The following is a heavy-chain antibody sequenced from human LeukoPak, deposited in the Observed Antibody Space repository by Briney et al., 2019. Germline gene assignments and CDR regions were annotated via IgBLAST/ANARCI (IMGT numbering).Heavy chain of an antibody. CDR3: AREGIAVAAGDY. CDR1: GFTFSSYG. Sequence: PGGSLRLSCAASGFTFSSYGMHWVRQAPGKGLEWVAVIWYDGSNKYYADSVKGRFTISRDNSKNPLYLQMNSLRAEDTAVYYCAREGIAVAAGDYWGQGTLVTVSS. J-gene: IGHJ4*02. CDR2: IWYDGSNK. V-gene: IGHV3-33*01. D-gene: IGHD6-19*01.